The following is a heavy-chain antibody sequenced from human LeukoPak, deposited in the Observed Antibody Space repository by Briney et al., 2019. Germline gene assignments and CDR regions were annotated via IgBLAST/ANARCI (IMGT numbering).Heavy chain of an antibody. D-gene: IGHD3-22*01. J-gene: IGHJ4*02. V-gene: IGHV3-23*01. CDR1: GFTFSSNA. CDR2: ISGSGGST. Sequence: EPGGSLRLSCAASGFTFSSNAMHWVRQAPGKGLEWVSAISGSGGSTYYADSVKGRFTISRDNSKNTLYLQMNSLRAEDTAVYYCAKKGSGYYPYYFDYWGQGTLVTVSS. CDR3: AKKGSGYYPYYFDY.